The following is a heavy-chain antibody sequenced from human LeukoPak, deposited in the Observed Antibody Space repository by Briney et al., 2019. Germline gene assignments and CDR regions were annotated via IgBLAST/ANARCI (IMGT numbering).Heavy chain of an antibody. CDR1: GGSISIYY. CDR3: AREVIVVVPAAPLYNWFDP. Sequence: SETLSLTCTVSGGSISIYYWNWIRQPPGKGLEWIGSIYYSGSTYYNPSLKSRVTISVDTSKNQFSLKLSSVTAADTAVYYCAREVIVVVPAAPLYNWFDPWGQGTLVTVSS. CDR2: IYYSGST. V-gene: IGHV4-39*07. J-gene: IGHJ5*02. D-gene: IGHD2-2*01.